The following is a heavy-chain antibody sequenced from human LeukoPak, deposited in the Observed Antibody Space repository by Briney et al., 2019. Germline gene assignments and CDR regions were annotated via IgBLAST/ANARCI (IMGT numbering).Heavy chain of an antibody. CDR1: GFTFSSYS. D-gene: IGHD4-11*01. V-gene: IGHV3-21*01. Sequence: GGSLRLSCAASGFTFSSYSMNWDRQAPGKGLEWVSSISSSSSYIYYADSVKGRFTISRDNAKNSLYLQMNSLRAEDTAVYYCARESPDYSFYYYGMDVWGQGTTVTVSS. J-gene: IGHJ6*02. CDR2: ISSSSSYI. CDR3: ARESPDYSFYYYGMDV.